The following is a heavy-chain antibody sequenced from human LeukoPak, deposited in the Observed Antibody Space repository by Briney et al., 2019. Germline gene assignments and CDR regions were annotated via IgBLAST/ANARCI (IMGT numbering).Heavy chain of an antibody. CDR2: ISPYNGNT. CDR1: GYTFTSSG. CDR3: ARDVARYFDWILDY. Sequence: GASVKVSCKASGYTFTSSGISWVRQAPGQGLEWMGWISPYNGNTNYAQKLQGRVTMTTDTSTSTVYMELRSLRSDDTAVYYCARDVARYFDWILDYWGQGTLVTVSS. V-gene: IGHV1-18*01. D-gene: IGHD3-9*01. J-gene: IGHJ4*02.